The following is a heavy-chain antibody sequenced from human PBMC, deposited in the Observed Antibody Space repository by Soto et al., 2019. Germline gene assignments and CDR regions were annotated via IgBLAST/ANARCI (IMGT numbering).Heavy chain of an antibody. CDR3: ARDTPAMVLRVDPFAI. CDR2: ISAYNGNT. V-gene: IGHV1-18*04. Sequence: ASVKVSCKASGYTFTSYGISWVRQAPGQGLEWMGWISAYNGNTNYAQKLQGRVTMTTDTSTSTAYMELRSLRSDDTAVYYCARDTPAMVLRVDPFAIWGQGPMVTVSS. CDR1: GYTFTSYG. J-gene: IGHJ3*02. D-gene: IGHD5-18*01.